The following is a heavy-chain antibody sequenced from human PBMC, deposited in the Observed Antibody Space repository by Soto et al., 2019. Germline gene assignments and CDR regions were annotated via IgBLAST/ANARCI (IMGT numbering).Heavy chain of an antibody. V-gene: IGHV1-8*01. CDR1: GYTFDIYD. CDR3: ARGRVRRYNWFDP. D-gene: IGHD3-10*01. CDR2: MNPNSGDT. Sequence: QVQLVQSAAEVKKPGASVKVSCRAAGYTFDIYDINWVRQAPGQGLEWMGWMNPNSGDTSHAQRFQGRVTLTRDTSVSTAYMELSSLTSEDTAVYYCARGRVRRYNWFDPWGQGTLVTVSS. J-gene: IGHJ5*02.